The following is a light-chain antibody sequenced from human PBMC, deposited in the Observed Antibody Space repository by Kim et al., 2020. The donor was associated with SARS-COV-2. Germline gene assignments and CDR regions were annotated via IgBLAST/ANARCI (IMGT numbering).Light chain of an antibody. V-gene: IGLV3-19*01. Sequence: ASGTNVRITSQHDSLRNYYASWYQQKPRQAPLLVVYGKNKRPSAIPAPCSGSFSGNTAALTITGAHAEDEADYYCGSRDTNGNHWMFGGGTKLTVL. CDR2: GKN. J-gene: IGLJ3*02. CDR1: SLRNYY. CDR3: GSRDTNGNHWM.